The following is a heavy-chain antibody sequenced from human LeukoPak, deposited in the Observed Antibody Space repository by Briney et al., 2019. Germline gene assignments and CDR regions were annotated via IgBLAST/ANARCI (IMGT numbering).Heavy chain of an antibody. J-gene: IGHJ5*02. CDR3: AKYSYGYPNWFDP. CDR1: GGSFSGYY. V-gene: IGHV4-34*01. Sequence: MTSETQSLTCAVYGGSFSGYYWSWIRQPPGKGLEWIGEINHSGSTNYNPSLKSRVTISVDTSKNQFSLKLSSVTAADTAVYYCAKYSYGYPNWFDPWGQGTLVTVSS. CDR2: INHSGST. D-gene: IGHD5-18*01.